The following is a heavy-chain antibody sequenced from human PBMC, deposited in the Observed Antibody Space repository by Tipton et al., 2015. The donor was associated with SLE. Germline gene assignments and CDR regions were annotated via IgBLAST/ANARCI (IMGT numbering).Heavy chain of an antibody. CDR2: IYYTGST. D-gene: IGHD3-9*01. CDR1: GGSISSYY. CDR3: ARKDNDILTGYRPGDAFDI. J-gene: IGHJ3*02. Sequence: TLSLTCTVSGGSISSYYWSWIRQPPGKGLEWIGYIYYTGSTYYNPSLKSRVTISVDTSKNQFSLRLSSVTAADTAVYYCARKDNDILTGYRPGDAFDIWGQGTMVTVSS. V-gene: IGHV4-59*07.